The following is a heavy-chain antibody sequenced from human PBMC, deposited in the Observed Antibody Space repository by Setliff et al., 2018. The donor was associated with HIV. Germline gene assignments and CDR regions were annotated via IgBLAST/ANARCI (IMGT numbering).Heavy chain of an antibody. D-gene: IGHD3-22*01. V-gene: IGHV3-53*01. J-gene: IGHJ4*02. CDR2: IYRGGST. CDR3: AREVGDSSGYYYRNYYFDS. CDR1: GFTVSSNY. Sequence: GGSLRLSCAASGFTVSSNYMSWVRQAPGKGLEWVSVIYRGGSTYYADSVRGRFTISRDNSKNTLYLQMNSLGAEDTAVYYCAREVGDSSGYYYRNYYFDSWGQGTLVTVSS.